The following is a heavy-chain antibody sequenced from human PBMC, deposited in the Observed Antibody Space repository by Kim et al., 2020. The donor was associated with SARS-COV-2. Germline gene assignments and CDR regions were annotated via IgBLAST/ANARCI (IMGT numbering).Heavy chain of an antibody. V-gene: IGHV4-31*03. CDR3: ARDSLIRLGDYGMDV. D-gene: IGHD3-9*01. J-gene: IGHJ6*02. CDR2: IYYSGST. Sequence: SETLSLTCTVSGGSISSGGYYWSWIRQHPGKGLEWIGYIYYSGSTYYNPSLKSRVTISVDTSKNQFSLKLSSVTAADTAVYYCARDSLIRLGDYGMDVWGQGTTVTVSS. CDR1: GGSISSGGYY.